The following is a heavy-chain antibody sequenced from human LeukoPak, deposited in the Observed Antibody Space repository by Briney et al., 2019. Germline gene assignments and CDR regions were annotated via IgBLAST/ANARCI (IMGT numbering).Heavy chain of an antibody. CDR2: ISGSGSTT. V-gene: IGHV3-23*01. CDR3: AKDSRPTIAVAGFDY. Sequence: GGSLRLSCSVSGFTFNNYAMNWVRQAPGKGLEWVSGISGSGSTTYYADSVKGRFTISRDNSKNTLYPQMSNLRGEDTAVYFCAKDSRPTIAVAGFDYWGQGTMVTVSS. J-gene: IGHJ4*02. CDR1: GFTFNNYA. D-gene: IGHD6-19*01.